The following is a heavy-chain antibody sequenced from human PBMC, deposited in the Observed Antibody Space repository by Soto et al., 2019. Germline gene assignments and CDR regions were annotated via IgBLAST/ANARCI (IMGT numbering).Heavy chain of an antibody. J-gene: IGHJ5*02. CDR3: ARGPYSSSLPLRFDP. CDR2: ISSSSTI. CDR1: GFTFSSYS. V-gene: IGHV3-48*02. D-gene: IGHD6-13*01. Sequence: GGSLRLSCAASGFTFSSYSMNWVRQAPGKGLEWVSYISSSSTIYYADSVKGRFTISRDNAKNSLYLQMNSLRDEDTAVYYCARGPYSSSLPLRFDPWGQGTLVTVSS.